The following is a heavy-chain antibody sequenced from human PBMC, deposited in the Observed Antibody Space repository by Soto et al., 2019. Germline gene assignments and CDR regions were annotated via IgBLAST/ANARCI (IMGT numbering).Heavy chain of an antibody. J-gene: IGHJ5*02. CDR1: GGTFSSYA. D-gene: IGHD5-18*01. Sequence: SVKVSCKASGGTFSSYAISWVRQAPGQRLEWMGGIIPIFGTANYAQKFQGRVTITADESTSTAYMELSSLRSEDTAVYYCASEAHVDTAMVLRPKYNWFDPWGQGTLVTVSS. CDR3: ASEAHVDTAMVLRPKYNWFDP. CDR2: IIPIFGTA. V-gene: IGHV1-69*13.